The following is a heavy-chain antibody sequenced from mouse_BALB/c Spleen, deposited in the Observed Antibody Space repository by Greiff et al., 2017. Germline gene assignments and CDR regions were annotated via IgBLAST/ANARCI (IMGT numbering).Heavy chain of an antibody. CDR2: ISSGGSYT. CDR3: TRDGYGNHPYYAMDY. V-gene: IGHV5-6-4*01. D-gene: IGHD2-1*01. Sequence: EVKLVESGGGLVKPGGSLKLSCAASGFTFSSYTMSWVRQTPEKRLEWVATISSGGSYTYYPDSVKGRFTISRDNAKNTLYLQMSSLKSEDTAMYYCTRDGYGNHPYYAMDYWGQGTSVTVSS. CDR1: GFTFSSYT. J-gene: IGHJ4*01.